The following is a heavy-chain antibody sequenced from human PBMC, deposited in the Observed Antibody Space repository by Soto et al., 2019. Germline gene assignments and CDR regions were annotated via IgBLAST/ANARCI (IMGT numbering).Heavy chain of an antibody. J-gene: IGHJ6*02. CDR1: GYTFTSYD. D-gene: IGHD5-18*01. Sequence: ASVKVSCKACGYTFTSYDINWVRQATGQGLEWMGWMNPNSGNTGYAQKFQGRVTMTRNTSISTAYMELSSLRSEDTAVYYCARGGYSYGAGRYYYYGMDVWGQGTTVTVSS. CDR2: MNPNSGNT. CDR3: ARGGYSYGAGRYYYYGMDV. V-gene: IGHV1-8*01.